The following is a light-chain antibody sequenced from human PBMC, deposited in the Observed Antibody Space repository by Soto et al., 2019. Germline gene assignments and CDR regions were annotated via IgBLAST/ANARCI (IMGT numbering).Light chain of an antibody. J-gene: IGKJ5*01. CDR1: QSVSSN. V-gene: IGKV3-15*01. CDR2: GAS. CDR3: QQYNNWLLT. Sequence: EIVMTQSPATLSVPPGERATLSCRASQSVSSNFAWYQQKPGQAPRLLIYGASTRATGIPDRFSGSGSGTEFTLTISSLLSEDVAVYYCQQYNNWLLTFGQGTRLEIK.